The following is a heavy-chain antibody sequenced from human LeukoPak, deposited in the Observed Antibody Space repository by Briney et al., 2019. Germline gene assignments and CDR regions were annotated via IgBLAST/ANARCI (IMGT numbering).Heavy chain of an antibody. Sequence: SETLSLTCAVYGGSFSGYYWSWIRQPPGKGLEWIGEINHSGSTNYNPSLKSRVTISVDTSKNQFSLKLSSVTAADTAVYYCARGLGDSRAADCSSTSCSHWFDPWGQEPWSPSPQ. CDR1: GGSFSGYY. D-gene: IGHD2-2*01. V-gene: IGHV4-34*01. CDR3: ARGLGDSRAADCSSTSCSHWFDP. J-gene: IGHJ5*02. CDR2: INHSGST.